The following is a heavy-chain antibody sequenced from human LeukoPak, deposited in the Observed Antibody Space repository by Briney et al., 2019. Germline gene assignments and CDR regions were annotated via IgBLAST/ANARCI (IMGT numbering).Heavy chain of an antibody. CDR2: INHSGST. V-gene: IGHV4-34*01. D-gene: IGHD2-15*01. CDR3: AGVPIVVVAATDYFDY. CDR1: GGSFSGYY. J-gene: IGHJ4*02. Sequence: PSETLSLTCAVYGGSFSGYYWSWIRQPPGKGLEWIGEINHSGSTNYNPSLKSRVTISVDTSKNQFSLKLSSVTAADTAVYYCAGVPIVVVAATDYFDYWGQGTLVTVSP.